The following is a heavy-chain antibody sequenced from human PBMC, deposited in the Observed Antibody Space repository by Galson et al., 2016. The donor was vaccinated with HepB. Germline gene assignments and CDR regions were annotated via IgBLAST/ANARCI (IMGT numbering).Heavy chain of an antibody. CDR2: ISYSGST. V-gene: IGHV4-59*01. CDR1: GGSLSSFY. J-gene: IGHJ4*02. D-gene: IGHD2-21*01. CDR3: TRGAKGVVGAADY. Sequence: SETLSLTCTVSGGSLSSFYWSWIRQPPGKELEWIGYISYSGSTNYNPSLQSRVTISIDTSQNQFSLKLSSVTAADSAVYYCTRGAKGVVGAADYWGRGTLVIVSS.